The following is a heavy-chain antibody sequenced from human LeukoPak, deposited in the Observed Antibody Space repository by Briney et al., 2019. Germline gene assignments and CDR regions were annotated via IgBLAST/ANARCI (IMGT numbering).Heavy chain of an antibody. D-gene: IGHD6-13*01. CDR2: INNSGSN. V-gene: IGHV4-4*09. CDR3: ARRLTSSSWFYGMDV. CDR1: GGSLSRYY. Sequence: SATLSLTCTVSGGSLSRYYWSWIRQPPGQGLEWIGWIGYINNSGSNSYSPSLRSRLSITIDTSKHQISLMLNSVTAADTAVYFCARRLTSSSWFYGMDVWGQGTTVTVSS. J-gene: IGHJ6*02.